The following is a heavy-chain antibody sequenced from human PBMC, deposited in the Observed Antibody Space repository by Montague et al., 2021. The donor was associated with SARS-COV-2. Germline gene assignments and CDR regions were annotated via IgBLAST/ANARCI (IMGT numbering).Heavy chain of an antibody. D-gene: IGHD3-3*01. V-gene: IGHV4-61*01. CDR1: GGSVSSGRYY. CDR2: MYYSGST. J-gene: IGHJ3*02. CDR3: ARDQTHYDFWSAYHPRAFEI. Sequence: SETLSLTCTVSGGSVSSGRYYWSWIRQPPGKGLEWIGYMYYSGSTKHNPSLKSRVTISVDTSKNQFSLKLSSVTAAATAVYYCARDQTHYDFWSAYHPRAFEIWGQGTMVTVSS.